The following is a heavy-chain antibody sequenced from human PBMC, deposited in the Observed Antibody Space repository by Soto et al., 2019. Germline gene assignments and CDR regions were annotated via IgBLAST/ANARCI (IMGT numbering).Heavy chain of an antibody. V-gene: IGHV3-30*18. J-gene: IGHJ6*02. D-gene: IGHD3-22*01. CDR3: AKVRGDYYDRSESLNYYYYGMDV. Sequence: QVQLVESGGGVVQPGRSLRLSCAASGFTFSSYGMHWVRQAPGKGLEWVAVISYDGSNKYYADSVKGRFTISRDNSKNTLYLQMNSLRAEDTAVYYCAKVRGDYYDRSESLNYYYYGMDVWGQGTTVTVSS. CDR2: ISYDGSNK. CDR1: GFTFSSYG.